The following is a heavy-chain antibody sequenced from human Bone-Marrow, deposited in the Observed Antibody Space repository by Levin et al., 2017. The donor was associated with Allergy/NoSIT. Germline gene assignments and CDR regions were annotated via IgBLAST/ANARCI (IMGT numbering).Heavy chain of an antibody. CDR3: VRSRSYYFDS. CDR2: INVNSGGA. J-gene: IGHJ4*02. Sequence: ASVKVSCKPSGYTFTSFFLAWVRQAPGQGLEWIGWINVNSGGANFAQKFQGRVNMTGDTSISTAYLELSSLTSDDTAIYYCVRSRSYYFDSWGPGSLVTVSS. V-gene: IGHV1-2*02. CDR1: GYTFTSFF.